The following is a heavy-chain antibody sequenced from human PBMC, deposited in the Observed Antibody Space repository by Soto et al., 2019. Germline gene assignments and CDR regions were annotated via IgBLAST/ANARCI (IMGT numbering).Heavy chain of an antibody. D-gene: IGHD6-13*01. Sequence: PGESLKISCKGSGYSFTSYWIGWVRQMPGKGLEWMGIIYPGDSDTRYSPSFQGQVTIPADKSISTAYLQWSSLKASDTAMYYCARCSPLIAAPGYYYYYYGMDVWGQGTTVTVSS. CDR2: IYPGDSDT. CDR1: GYSFTSYW. V-gene: IGHV5-51*01. J-gene: IGHJ6*02. CDR3: ARCSPLIAAPGYYYYYYGMDV.